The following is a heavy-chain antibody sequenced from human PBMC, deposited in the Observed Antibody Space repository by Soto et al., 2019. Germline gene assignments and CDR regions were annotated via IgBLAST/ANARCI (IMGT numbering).Heavy chain of an antibody. J-gene: IGHJ3*02. Sequence: GESLKIYCKGSGYSFTSYWIDWVRQMPGKGLEWMGIIYPGDSDTRYSPSFQGQVTISADKSISTAYLQWSSLKASDTAMYYCASTYCGGDCYPGDAFDIWGQGTMVTVSS. CDR3: ASTYCGGDCYPGDAFDI. V-gene: IGHV5-51*01. CDR2: IYPGDSDT. CDR1: GYSFTSYW. D-gene: IGHD2-21*02.